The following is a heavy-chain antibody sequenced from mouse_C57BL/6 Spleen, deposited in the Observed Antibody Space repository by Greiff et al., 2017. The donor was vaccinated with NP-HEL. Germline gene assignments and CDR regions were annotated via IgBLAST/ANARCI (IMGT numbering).Heavy chain of an antibody. CDR2: IDPSDSYT. CDR3: ATNGNHRYFDV. Sequence: VQLQQPGAELVMPGASVKLSCKASGYTFTSYWMHWVKQRPGQGLEWIGEIDPSDSYTNYNQKFKGKSTLTVDKSSSTAYMQLSSLTSEDSAVYYCATNGNHRYFDVWGTGTTVTVSS. V-gene: IGHV1-69*01. J-gene: IGHJ1*03. D-gene: IGHD2-1*01. CDR1: GYTFTSYW.